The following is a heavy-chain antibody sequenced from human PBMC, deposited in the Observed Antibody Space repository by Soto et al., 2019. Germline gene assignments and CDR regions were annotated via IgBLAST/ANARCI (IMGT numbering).Heavy chain of an antibody. CDR3: ARAHDYGDFTVGYFDL. J-gene: IGHJ2*01. D-gene: IGHD4-17*01. CDR1: GGSISSGGYY. V-gene: IGHV4-31*03. Sequence: QVQLQESGPGLVKPSQTLSLTCTVSGGSISSGGYYWSWIRQHPGKGLEWIGYIYYSGSTYYNPSLKSRVTISVDTSKNQFSLKLSSVTAADTAVYYCARAHDYGDFTVGYFDLWGRDTLVTVSS. CDR2: IYYSGST.